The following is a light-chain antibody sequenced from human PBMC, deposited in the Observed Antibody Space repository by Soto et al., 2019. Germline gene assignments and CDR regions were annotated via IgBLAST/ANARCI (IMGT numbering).Light chain of an antibody. CDR2: GAS. J-gene: IGKJ1*01. V-gene: IGKV3-20*01. CDR3: QQYGSSRWT. Sequence: EIVLTQSPGTLSLSPGERATLSCRASQSVSSSYLAWYQQKPGQAPRLLLYGASSRATGVPDRFSGSGSGTDFTLTISRLEPEDRAVYYCQQYGSSRWTIGQGTKVEIK. CDR1: QSVSSSY.